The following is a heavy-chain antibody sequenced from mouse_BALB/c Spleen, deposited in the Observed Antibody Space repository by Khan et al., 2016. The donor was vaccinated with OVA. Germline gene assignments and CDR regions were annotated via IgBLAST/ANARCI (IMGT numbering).Heavy chain of an antibody. CDR2: IWGDGSP. CDR1: GFSLTGYG. D-gene: IGHD2-10*01. CDR3: ARAYYGNYREAMDY. V-gene: IGHV2-6-7*01. Sequence: QVQLKESGPGLVAPSQCLSITCTVSGFSLTGYGVNWVRQPPGKGLEWLGMIWGDGSPDYNSALKYRLSLSKDNSTSPVFLKMNSLQTDYTARYYCARAYYGNYREAMDYWGQGTSVTVSS. J-gene: IGHJ4*01.